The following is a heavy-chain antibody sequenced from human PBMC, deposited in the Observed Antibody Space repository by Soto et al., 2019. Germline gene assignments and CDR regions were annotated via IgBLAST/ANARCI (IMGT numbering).Heavy chain of an antibody. CDR1: GYTFTTYG. D-gene: IGHD2-2*01. V-gene: IGHV1-18*01. Sequence: GPGVRKPGASVKVSCKASGYTFTTYGFSWVRQAPGQGLEWMGWINAYSGHTRYTKSLQGRLSMTADTSTNTAYMELRSLRSDDTAVYYCARTCNTPSCQYGLDVWGQGTTVSVSS. J-gene: IGHJ6*02. CDR2: INAYSGHT. CDR3: ARTCNTPSCQYGLDV.